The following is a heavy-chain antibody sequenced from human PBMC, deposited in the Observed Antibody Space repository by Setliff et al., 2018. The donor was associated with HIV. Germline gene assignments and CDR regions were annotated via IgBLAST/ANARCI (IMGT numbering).Heavy chain of an antibody. Sequence: GGSLRLSCAASTFSVSEYAMSWVRQAPGKGLEWVSAVSNTGRRTFYADSVKGRFTSSKDNFENVVYLQMNSLRAEDTAVYYCASSGSGSYINWFGPWGQGTLVTVSS. CDR1: TFSVSEYA. V-gene: IGHV3-23*05. J-gene: IGHJ5*02. D-gene: IGHD3-10*01. CDR2: VSNTGRRT. CDR3: ASSGSGSYINWFGP.